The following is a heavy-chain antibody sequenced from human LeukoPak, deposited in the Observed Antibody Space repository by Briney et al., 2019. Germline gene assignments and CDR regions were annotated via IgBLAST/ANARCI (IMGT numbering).Heavy chain of an antibody. CDR2: IYTSGRT. Sequence: SETLSLTCTVSGGSLSSGSYYWSWVRQPAGKGLEWLGRIYTSGRTKYNPSLKSRVTISVDTSKNQFSLKLSSVTAADTAVYYCARSRGYSGYDPFDYWGQGTLVTVSS. D-gene: IGHD5-12*01. CDR1: GGSLSSGSYY. J-gene: IGHJ4*02. CDR3: ARSRGYSGYDPFDY. V-gene: IGHV4-61*02.